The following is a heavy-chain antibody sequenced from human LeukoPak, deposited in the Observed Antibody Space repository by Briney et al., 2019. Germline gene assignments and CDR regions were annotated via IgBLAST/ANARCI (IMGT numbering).Heavy chain of an antibody. J-gene: IGHJ4*02. V-gene: IGHV3-30*02. Sequence: GGSLRLSCAASGFTFSSYGMHWVRQAPGKGLEWVAVIWYDGSNKYYADSVKGRFTISRDNSKNTLYLQMNSLRAEDTAVYYCAKARAMAYYFDYWGQGTLVTVSS. CDR3: AKARAMAYYFDY. CDR2: IWYDGSNK. CDR1: GFTFSSYG. D-gene: IGHD5-24*01.